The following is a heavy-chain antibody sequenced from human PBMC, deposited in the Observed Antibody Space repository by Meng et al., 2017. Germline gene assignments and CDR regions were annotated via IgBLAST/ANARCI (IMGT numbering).Heavy chain of an antibody. CDR2: MNPNSGNT. CDR3: ARYVAVAGVDY. V-gene: IGHV1-8*01. CDR1: GYTFTSYG. J-gene: IGHJ4*02. Sequence: VQWVPCGVGVKTPGPSVKGSCHAFGYTFTSYGLNWWRQATGQGLEWMGWMNPNSGNTGYAQKFQGRVTMTRNTSISTAYMELSSLRSEDTAVYYCARYVAVAGVDYWGQGTLVTVSS. D-gene: IGHD6-19*01.